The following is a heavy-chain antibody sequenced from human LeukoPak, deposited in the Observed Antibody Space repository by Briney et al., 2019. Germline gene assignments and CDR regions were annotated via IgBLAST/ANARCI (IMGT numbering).Heavy chain of an antibody. Sequence: GGSLRLSCAASGFTFSSYGMHWVRQAPGKGLEWVAVIRYDGSNKYYADSVKGRFTISRDNSKNTLYLQMNSLRAEDTAVYYCARDHHTITDYYYGMDVWGKGTTVTVSS. V-gene: IGHV3-33*01. CDR1: GFTFSSYG. CDR2: IRYDGSNK. J-gene: IGHJ6*04. CDR3: ARDHHTITDYYYGMDV. D-gene: IGHD1-14*01.